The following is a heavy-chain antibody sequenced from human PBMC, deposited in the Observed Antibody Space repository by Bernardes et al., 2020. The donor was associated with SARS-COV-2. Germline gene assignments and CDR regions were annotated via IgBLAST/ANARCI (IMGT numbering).Heavy chain of an antibody. CDR2: IYYSGST. CDR1: GGSISSSSYY. CDR3: VRPCNGNYYDAFDI. Sequence: SETLSLTCTVSGGSISSSSYYWGWVRQPPGEGLEWVGSIYYSGSTYYNPSLKSRVTISVDTSKNQFSLKLNSVTAADTAVYYCVRPCNGNYYDAFDIWGQGTMVTVSS. D-gene: IGHD3-10*01. J-gene: IGHJ3*02. V-gene: IGHV4-39*01.